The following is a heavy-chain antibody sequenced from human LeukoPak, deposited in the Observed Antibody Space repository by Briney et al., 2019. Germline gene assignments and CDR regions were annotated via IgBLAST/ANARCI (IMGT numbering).Heavy chain of an antibody. CDR3: ARAGVQQQLVPVYFDY. J-gene: IGHJ4*02. D-gene: IGHD6-13*01. V-gene: IGHV3-66*01. Sequence: ADSVKGRFTISRDNSKNRLYLQMNSLRAEDTAVYYCARAGVQQQLVPVYFDYWGQGTLVTVSS.